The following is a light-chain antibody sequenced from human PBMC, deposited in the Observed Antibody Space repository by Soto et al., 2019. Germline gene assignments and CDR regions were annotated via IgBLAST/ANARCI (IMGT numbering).Light chain of an antibody. V-gene: IGKV3-15*01. CDR2: GAS. CDR1: QSVSSN. Sequence: EIVMTQSPATLSVSPGERATLSCRASQSVSSNLAWYQQKPGQAPRLLIYGASTRATGIPARFSGSGSGTEFTRIISSLQSEDFAVYYCQQYNNWPPWTVGQGTKVEIK. J-gene: IGKJ1*01. CDR3: QQYNNWPPWT.